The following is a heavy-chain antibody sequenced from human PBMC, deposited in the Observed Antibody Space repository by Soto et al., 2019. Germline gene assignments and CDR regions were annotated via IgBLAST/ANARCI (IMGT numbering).Heavy chain of an antibody. D-gene: IGHD6-13*01. V-gene: IGHV3-23*01. Sequence: GGSLRLSCAASGFTFSSYAMSWVRQAPGKGLEGVSAISGSGGSTYYADSVKGRFTISRDNSKNTLYLQMNSLRAEDTSVYYCAKSIIAAGTYHFDNWGQGALVTVSS. CDR1: GFTFSSYA. CDR3: AKSIIAAGTYHFDN. J-gene: IGHJ4*02. CDR2: ISGSGGST.